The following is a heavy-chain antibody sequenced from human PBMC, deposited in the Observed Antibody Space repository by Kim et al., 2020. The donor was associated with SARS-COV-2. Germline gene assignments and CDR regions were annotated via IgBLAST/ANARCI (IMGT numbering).Heavy chain of an antibody. J-gene: IGHJ4*02. Sequence: ADSVKGRFTISRDNAKNSLYLQMNSLRAEDTALYYCAKARTYGSGSSDYWGQGTLVTVSS. D-gene: IGHD3-10*01. CDR3: AKARTYGSGSSDY. V-gene: IGHV3-9*01.